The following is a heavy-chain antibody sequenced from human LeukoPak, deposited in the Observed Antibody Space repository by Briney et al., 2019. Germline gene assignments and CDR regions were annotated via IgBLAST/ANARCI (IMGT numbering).Heavy chain of an antibody. Sequence: SETLSLTCAVYGGSFSGYYWSWIRQPPGKGLEWIGEINHSGSTNYNPSLKSRVTISVDTSKNQFSLKLSSVTAADTAVYYCARGPPYYYDSSGYYYVSRRSGWFDPWGQGTLVTVSS. CDR1: GGSFSGYY. V-gene: IGHV4-34*01. CDR2: INHSGST. CDR3: ARGPPYYYDSSGYYYVSRRSGWFDP. D-gene: IGHD3-22*01. J-gene: IGHJ5*02.